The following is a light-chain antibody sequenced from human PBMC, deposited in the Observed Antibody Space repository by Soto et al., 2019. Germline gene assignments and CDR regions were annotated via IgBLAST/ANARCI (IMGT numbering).Light chain of an antibody. CDR2: GAS. Sequence: PGERATLSCRASQSVSGSYLAWYQQKPGQAPRLLIYGASGRATGIPDRFSGSVSGTDFTLTISRLELEDFAVYYCQQYGSSPPVTFGQGTRLEIK. V-gene: IGKV3-20*01. J-gene: IGKJ5*01. CDR1: QSVSGSY. CDR3: QQYGSSPPVT.